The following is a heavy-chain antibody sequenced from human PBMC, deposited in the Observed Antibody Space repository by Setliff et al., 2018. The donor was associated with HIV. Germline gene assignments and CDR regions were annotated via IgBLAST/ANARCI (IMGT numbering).Heavy chain of an antibody. CDR3: ASRGIVVVTMSMPDEFFVH. D-gene: IGHD2-21*02. CDR2: IYYSGTT. J-gene: IGHJ1*01. V-gene: IGHV4-39*01. CDR1: GGSIKSDNYY. Sequence: SETLSLTCSVSGGSIKSDNYYWGWIRQAPGKGLEWIGSIYYSGTTYYNPSLRGRVTISVDRSRNQFSLTLNSVTAADTATYYCASRGIVVVTMSMPDEFFVHWGHGTLVTVSS.